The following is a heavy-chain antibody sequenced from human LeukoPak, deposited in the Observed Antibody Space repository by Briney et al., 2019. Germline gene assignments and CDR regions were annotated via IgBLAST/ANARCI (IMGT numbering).Heavy chain of an antibody. CDR1: GFTFSSYW. CDR3: ARGAYCGGDCPLPNSLY. V-gene: IGHV3-74*01. D-gene: IGHD2-21*01. J-gene: IGHJ4*02. Sequence: PGGSLRLSCAASGFTFSSYWMHWVRQAPGKGLVWVSRIKGDGSSTTYADSVKGRFTISRDNAKNTLYLQMNSLTAEDTAVYYCARGAYCGGDCPLPNSLYWGRGTLVTVSS. CDR2: IKGDGSST.